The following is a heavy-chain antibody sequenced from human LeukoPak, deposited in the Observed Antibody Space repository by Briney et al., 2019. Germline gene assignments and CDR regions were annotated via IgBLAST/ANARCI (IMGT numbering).Heavy chain of an antibody. Sequence: QPGRSLRLSCAASGFTFSSYAMHWVRQAPGKGLEWVAVISYDGSNKYYADSVKGRFTISRDNSKNTLYLQMNSLRAEDTAVYYCAKSPSGWYWGGVDYWGQGTLVTVSS. CDR1: GFTFSSYA. CDR3: AKSPSGWYWGGVDY. J-gene: IGHJ4*02. D-gene: IGHD6-19*01. CDR2: ISYDGSNK. V-gene: IGHV3-30-3*01.